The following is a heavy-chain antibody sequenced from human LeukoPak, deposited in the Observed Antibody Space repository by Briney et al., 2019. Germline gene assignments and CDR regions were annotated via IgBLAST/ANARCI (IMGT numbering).Heavy chain of an antibody. CDR1: GGSISATTYH. V-gene: IGHV4-39*01. CDR3: ARLASGRFFDY. CDR2: IHYGGST. D-gene: IGHD1-26*01. J-gene: IGHJ4*02. Sequence: PSETLSLTCTVSGGSISATTYHWGWVRQPPGKGLEWIGSIHYGGSTYYNPSLESRVTISVDTSKNQFSLKLSSVSAADTAVHYCARLASGRFFDYWGQGTLVTVSS.